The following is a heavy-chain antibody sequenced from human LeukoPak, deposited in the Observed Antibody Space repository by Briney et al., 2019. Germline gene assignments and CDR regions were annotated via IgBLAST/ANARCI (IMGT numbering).Heavy chain of an antibody. CDR1: GGSISSGSYY. CDR3: ARHAPPFDY. J-gene: IGHJ4*02. CDR2: IYYSGST. Sequence: PSETLSLTCTVSGGSISSGSYYWSWIRQPAGKGLEWIGSIYYSGSTYYNPSLKSRVTISVDTSKNQFSLKLSSVTAADTAVYYCARHAPPFDYWGQGTLVTVPS. V-gene: IGHV4-39*01.